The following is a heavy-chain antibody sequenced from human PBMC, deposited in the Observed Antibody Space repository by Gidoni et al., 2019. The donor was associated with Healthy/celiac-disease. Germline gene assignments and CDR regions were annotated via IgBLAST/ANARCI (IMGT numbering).Heavy chain of an antibody. V-gene: IGHV1-69*01. CDR1: GGTFSSYA. Sequence: QVQLVQSGAEVKKAGSSVKVSWQAYGGTFSSYAIRWVRQASGQGLEWMGGIIPSLGTANYAQKFHGRVTITADEATSTAYMELSSLRSEDTAVYYCARDDDCSGGSCYSEGMDVWGQGTTVTVSS. J-gene: IGHJ6*02. CDR2: IIPSLGTA. D-gene: IGHD2-15*01. CDR3: ARDDDCSGGSCYSEGMDV.